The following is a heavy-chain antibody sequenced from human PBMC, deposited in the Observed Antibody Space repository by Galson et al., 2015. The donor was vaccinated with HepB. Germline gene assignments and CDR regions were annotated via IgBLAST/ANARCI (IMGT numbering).Heavy chain of an antibody. Sequence: SLRLSCAASGFTFSDYYMSWIRQAPGKGLEWVSYISSSSSYTNYADSVKGRFTISRDNAKNSLYLQMNSLRAEDTAVYYCARENLTVTTDVYYYYYYYYGMDVWGQGTTVTVSS. D-gene: IGHD4-17*01. J-gene: IGHJ6*02. CDR1: GFTFSDYY. CDR2: ISSSSSYT. CDR3: ARENLTVTTDVYYYYYYYYGMDV. V-gene: IGHV3-11*06.